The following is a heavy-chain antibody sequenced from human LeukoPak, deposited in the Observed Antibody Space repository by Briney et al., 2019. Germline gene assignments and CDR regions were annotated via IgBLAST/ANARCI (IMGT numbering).Heavy chain of an antibody. D-gene: IGHD3-22*01. CDR1: GFSFSNYW. CDR3: ARVGYYYDNNCDAFDI. V-gene: IGHV3-74*03. J-gene: IGHJ3*02. CDR2: INADGRST. Sequence: WGSLRLSCVAYGFSFSNYWMNWVRQAPGKGLVWVSRINADGRSTTYADSVKGRFTISRDNAKSTLFLQMNTLRAEDTAVYYCARVGYYYDNNCDAFDIWGQGTMVTVSS.